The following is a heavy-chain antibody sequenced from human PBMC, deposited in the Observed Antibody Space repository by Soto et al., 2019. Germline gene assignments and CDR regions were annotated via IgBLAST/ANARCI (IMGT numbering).Heavy chain of an antibody. CDR3: ARFYSNYDMLGVDY. CDR2: IIPIFGTA. D-gene: IGHD4-4*01. CDR1: GGTFSSYA. J-gene: IGHJ4*02. Sequence: GASVKVSCKASGGTFSSYAISWVRQAPGQGLEWMGGIIPIFGTANYAQKFQGRVTITADESTSTAYMELSSLRSEDTAVYYCARFYSNYDMLGVDYWGQGTLVTVSS. V-gene: IGHV1-69*13.